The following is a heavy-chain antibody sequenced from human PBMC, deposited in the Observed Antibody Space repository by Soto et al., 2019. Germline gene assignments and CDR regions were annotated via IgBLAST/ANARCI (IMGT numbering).Heavy chain of an antibody. D-gene: IGHD2-15*01. CDR2: IGTAGDT. J-gene: IGHJ3*02. CDR3: ARAGQGASCSGGSCYLGAYDS. Sequence: EVQLVESGGGLVQPGGSLRLSCEASGFNFSSYDMHWVRQATGKGLEWVSVIGTAGDTFYTGSVNGRFTIARENGKNSLYLQMNSLRAGDTAVYSCARAGQGASCSGGSCYLGAYDSWGQGTMVTVSS. CDR1: GFNFSSYD. V-gene: IGHV3-13*01.